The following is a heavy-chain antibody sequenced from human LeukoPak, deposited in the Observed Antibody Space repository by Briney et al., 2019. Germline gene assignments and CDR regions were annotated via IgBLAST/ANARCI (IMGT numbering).Heavy chain of an antibody. CDR1: GFTFDDYG. CDR2: INWNGGST. Sequence: PGGSLRLSCAASGFTFDDYGMSWVRQAPGKGLEWVSGINWNGGSTGYADSVKGRFAISRDNAKNSLYLQMNNLRADDTAMYYCASLLVGVTRRNRDPLDVWGQGTMVTVSA. CDR3: ASLLVGVTRRNRDPLDV. V-gene: IGHV3-20*04. J-gene: IGHJ3*01. D-gene: IGHD1-26*01.